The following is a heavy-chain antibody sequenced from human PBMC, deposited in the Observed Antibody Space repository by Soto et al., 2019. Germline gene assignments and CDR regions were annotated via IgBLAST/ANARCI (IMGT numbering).Heavy chain of an antibody. V-gene: IGHV3-73*01. J-gene: IGHJ5*02. CDR2: IRSKANSYAT. CDR1: GFTFSGSA. Sequence: PGGSLRLSCAASGFTFSGSAMHWVRPASGKGLEWVGRIRSKANSYATAYAASVKGRFTISRDDSKNTAYLQMNSLKTEDTAVYYCTRSSSSWQEVKCFEPWGQGTLVPVSP. CDR3: TRSSSSWQEVKCFEP. D-gene: IGHD6-13*01.